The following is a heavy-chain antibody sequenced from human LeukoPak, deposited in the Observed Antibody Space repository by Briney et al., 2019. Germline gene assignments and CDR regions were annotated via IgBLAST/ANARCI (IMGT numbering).Heavy chain of an antibody. J-gene: IGHJ3*02. D-gene: IGHD2-2*03. CDR3: ARDQMDPRSGAFDI. CDR2: ISGSGGST. V-gene: IGHV3-23*01. Sequence: PGGSLRLSCAASGFTFSNSAMSWVRQAPGKGLEWVSSISGSGGSTFYADSVKGRFTISRDNSNNTLYLQMNSLRAEDTAVYYCARDQMDPRSGAFDIWGPGTMVTVSS. CDR1: GFTFSNSA.